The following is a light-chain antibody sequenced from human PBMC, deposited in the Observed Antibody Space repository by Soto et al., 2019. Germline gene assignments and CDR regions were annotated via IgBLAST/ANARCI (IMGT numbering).Light chain of an antibody. V-gene: IGKV3-15*01. CDR1: QRFSSN. J-gene: IGKJ1*01. Sequence: EIVMTQSPATLSESPGESATLSCRASQRFSSNLAWYQHKPGQAPRLLIYGASTRATGIPAMFSGSGSGTECTLTISSLESEDFAGYYCQQYNNWPYWTFGQVTKVELK. CDR3: QQYNNWPYWT. CDR2: GAS.